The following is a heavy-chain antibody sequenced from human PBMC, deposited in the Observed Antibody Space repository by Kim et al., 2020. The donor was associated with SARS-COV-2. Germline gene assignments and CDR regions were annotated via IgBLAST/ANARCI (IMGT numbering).Heavy chain of an antibody. CDR2: INHSGST. D-gene: IGHD3-16*01. Sequence: SETLSLTCAVYGGSFSGYYWSWIRQPPGKGLEWIGEINHSGSTNYNPSLKSRVTISVDTSKNQFSLKLSSVTAADTAVYYCARGRTGLDQWGQGTLVTVSS. CDR1: GGSFSGYY. CDR3: ARGRTGLDQ. V-gene: IGHV4-34*01. J-gene: IGHJ4*02.